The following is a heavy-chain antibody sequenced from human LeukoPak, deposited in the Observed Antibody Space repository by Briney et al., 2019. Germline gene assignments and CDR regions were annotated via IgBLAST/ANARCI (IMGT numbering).Heavy chain of an antibody. CDR3: AKDLLVVPDAFDI. V-gene: IGHV3-23*01. D-gene: IGHD2-2*01. CDR2: ISGSGGST. J-gene: IGHJ3*02. Sequence: GGSLRLSCAASGXTFSSYAMSWVRQAPGKGLEWVSAISGSGGSTYYADSVKGRFTISRDNSKNTLYLQMNSLRAEDTAVYYCAKDLLVVPDAFDIWGQGTMVTVSS. CDR1: GXTFSSYA.